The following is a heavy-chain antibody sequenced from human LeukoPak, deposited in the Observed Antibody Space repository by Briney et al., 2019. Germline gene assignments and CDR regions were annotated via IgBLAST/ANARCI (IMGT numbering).Heavy chain of an antibody. CDR3: AKMGGSGSYSISYYFDY. D-gene: IGHD3-10*01. Sequence: GGSLRLSCAASGFTFSSYAMSWVRQAPGKGLEWVSAISGSGGSTYYADSVKGRFTISRDNSKNTLNLQMNSLRAEDTAVYYCAKMGGSGSYSISYYFDYWGQGTLVTVSS. J-gene: IGHJ4*02. V-gene: IGHV3-23*01. CDR1: GFTFSSYA. CDR2: ISGSGGST.